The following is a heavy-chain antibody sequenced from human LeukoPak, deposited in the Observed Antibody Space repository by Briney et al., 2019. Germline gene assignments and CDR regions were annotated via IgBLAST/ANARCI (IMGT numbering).Heavy chain of an antibody. CDR3: ARDYAGENWFDP. CDR1: GFTFSSYG. Sequence: RSLRLSCAASGFTFSSYGMHWVRQAPGKGLAWVAVIWYDGSNKYYADSVKGRFTISRDNSKNTLYLQMNSLRAEDTAVYYCARDYAGENWFDPWGQGTLVTVSS. J-gene: IGHJ5*02. V-gene: IGHV3-33*01. D-gene: IGHD3-16*01. CDR2: IWYDGSNK.